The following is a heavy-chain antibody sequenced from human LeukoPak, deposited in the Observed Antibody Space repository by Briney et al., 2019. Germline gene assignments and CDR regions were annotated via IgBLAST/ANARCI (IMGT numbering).Heavy chain of an antibody. D-gene: IGHD3-10*01. CDR1: GGSISSYY. CDR3: ARVYGSGSYLIGFDY. CDR2: IYYSGST. J-gene: IGHJ4*02. Sequence: PSETLPLTCTVSGGSISSYYWSWIRQPPGKGLEWIGYIYYSGSTNYNPSLKSRVTISVDTSKNQFSLKLSSVTAADTAVYYCARVYGSGSYLIGFDYWGQGTLVTVSS. V-gene: IGHV4-59*01.